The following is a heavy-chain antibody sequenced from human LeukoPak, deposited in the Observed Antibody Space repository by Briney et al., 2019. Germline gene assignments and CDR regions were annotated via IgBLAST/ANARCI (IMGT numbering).Heavy chain of an antibody. Sequence: GRSLRLSCAASGFTFSRYGMHWVRQAPGKGLEWVTAISYDGSNKYYADSVKGRFTISRDNSKNTLYVQMNSLRAEDTAVYYCARVSVITQYNGSPDYFASWGQGTLLTVSS. CDR1: GFTFSRYG. CDR2: ISYDGSNK. V-gene: IGHV3-30*04. J-gene: IGHJ4*02. CDR3: ARVSVITQYNGSPDYFAS. D-gene: IGHD1-26*01.